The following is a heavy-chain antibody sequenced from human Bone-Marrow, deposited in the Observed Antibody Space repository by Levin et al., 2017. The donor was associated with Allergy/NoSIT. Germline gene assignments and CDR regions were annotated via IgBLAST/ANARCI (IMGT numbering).Heavy chain of an antibody. CDR1: GFTFSRYN. V-gene: IGHV3-21*01. CDR3: AKDEEAHCSGGSCSRFDS. D-gene: IGHD2-15*01. J-gene: IGHJ4*02. CDR2: ISTSSSYI. Sequence: GGSLRLSCAASGFTFSRYNLNWVRQAPGKGLEWVSSISTSSSYIYYSDSLKGRATISRNNPKKSLYLEIHSLRAEDTAIYYCAKDEEAHCSGGSCSRFDSWGQGSLVIVSS.